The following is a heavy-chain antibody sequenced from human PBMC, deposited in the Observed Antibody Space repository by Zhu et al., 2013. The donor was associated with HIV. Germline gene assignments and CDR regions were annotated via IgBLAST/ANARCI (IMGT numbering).Heavy chain of an antibody. J-gene: IGHJ6*02. V-gene: IGHV1-69*01. D-gene: IGHD3-10*01. CDR3: ARNKFGYGFGGVIITVPYYYYGMDV. CDR1: GGTFSSYA. Sequence: QVQLVQSGAEVKKPGSSVKVSCKASGGTFSSYAISWVRQAPGQGLEWMGGIIPIFGTANYAQKFQGRVTITADESTSTAYMELSSLRSEDTAVYYCARNKFGYGFGGVIITVPYYYYGMDVWGQGTTVTVSS. CDR2: IIPIFGTA.